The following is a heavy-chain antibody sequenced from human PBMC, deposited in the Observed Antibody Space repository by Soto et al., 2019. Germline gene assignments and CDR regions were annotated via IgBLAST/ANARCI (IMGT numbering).Heavy chain of an antibody. CDR1: GYSFSKYY. CDR3: VIMGFSGDGYLSYFYYGMDV. CDR2: IYPDDSDT. D-gene: IGHD2-21*01. Sequence: PGESLKISCKGSGYSFSKYYIGWVRQMPGKDLEWMAIIYPDDSDTRYSPSFQGQVTISADKSIGTAYLQWSSLKASDTAMYYCVIMGFSGDGYLSYFYYGMDVWGQGTTVTVSS. V-gene: IGHV5-51*01. J-gene: IGHJ6*02.